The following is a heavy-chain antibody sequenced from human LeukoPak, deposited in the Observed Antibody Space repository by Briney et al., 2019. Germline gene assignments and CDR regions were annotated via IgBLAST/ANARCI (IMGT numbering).Heavy chain of an antibody. Sequence: ASVKVSCKASGYTFTSYGISWVRQAPGQGLEWVGWISAYNGNTNYAQKLQGRVTMTTDTSTSTAYMELRSLRSDDTAVYYCARDSDCSSTSCFNWFDPWGQGTLVTVSS. J-gene: IGHJ5*02. D-gene: IGHD2-2*01. V-gene: IGHV1-18*04. CDR3: ARDSDCSSTSCFNWFDP. CDR1: GYTFTSYG. CDR2: ISAYNGNT.